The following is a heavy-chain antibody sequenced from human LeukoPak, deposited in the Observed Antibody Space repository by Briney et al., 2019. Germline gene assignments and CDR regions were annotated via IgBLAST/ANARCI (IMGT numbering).Heavy chain of an antibody. D-gene: IGHD2-2*01. CDR1: GGSLTYYY. CDR3: ARDAGHQLSRRYYYAMDV. CDR2: IYYSGST. Sequence: SETLSLTCTVSGGSLTYYYWTWIRQSPGRRPEWIGYIYYSGSTHYNPSLESRVAFSVDTSKNQFSLNLNSVTAADTAVYYCARDAGHQLSRRYYYAMDVWGQGTTVTVSS. V-gene: IGHV4-59*12. J-gene: IGHJ6*02.